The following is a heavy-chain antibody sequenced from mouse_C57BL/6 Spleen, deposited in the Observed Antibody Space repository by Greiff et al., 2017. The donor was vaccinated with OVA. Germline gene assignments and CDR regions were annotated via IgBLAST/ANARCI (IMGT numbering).Heavy chain of an antibody. Sequence: VMLVESGAELVKPGASVKMSCKASGYTFTTYPLEWMKQNHGKSLEWIGNFHPYNDDTTYNEKFKGKATLTVEKSSSTVYLELSRLTSDDAAVYYWARSTVVPFDYWGQGTTLTVSS. V-gene: IGHV1-47*01. CDR2: FHPYNDDT. J-gene: IGHJ2*01. D-gene: IGHD1-1*01. CDR1: GYTFTTYP. CDR3: ARSTVVPFDY.